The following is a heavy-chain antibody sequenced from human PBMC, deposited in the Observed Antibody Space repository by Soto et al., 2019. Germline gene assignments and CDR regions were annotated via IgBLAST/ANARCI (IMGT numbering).Heavy chain of an antibody. V-gene: IGHV1-69*01. D-gene: IGHD3-22*01. CDR3: ARGWGYDSNDYYYAY. CDR2: IIPIFGTA. J-gene: IGHJ4*02. Sequence: QVQLVQSGAEVRKPGSSVKVSCKASGGTFSRHAISWVRQAPGQGLEWMGGIIPIFGTANHAQKFQGRVRIIADESRSTVYRELSSLRSEDTAMYYCARGWGYDSNDYYYAYWGQGTLVIVSS. CDR1: GGTFSRHA.